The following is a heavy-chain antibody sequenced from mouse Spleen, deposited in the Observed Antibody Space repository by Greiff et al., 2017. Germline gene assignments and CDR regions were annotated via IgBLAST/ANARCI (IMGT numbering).Heavy chain of an antibody. Sequence: VQLQQSGAELVRPGTSVKVSCKASGYAFTNYLIEWVKQRPGQGLEWIGVINPGRGGTNYNEKFKGKATLTADKSSSTAYMQLSSLTSEDSAVYFCARSLSGYDYWGQGTTLTVSS. CDR2: INPGRGGT. V-gene: IGHV1-54*01. J-gene: IGHJ2*01. D-gene: IGHD2-2*01. CDR3: ARSLSGYDY. CDR1: GYAFTNYL.